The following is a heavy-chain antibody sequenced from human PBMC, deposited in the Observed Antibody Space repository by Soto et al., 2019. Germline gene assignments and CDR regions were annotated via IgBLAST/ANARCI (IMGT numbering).Heavy chain of an antibody. CDR2: ISGSGGST. V-gene: IGHV3-23*01. CDR3: AKAAYDFWSGYYASNYYYYMDV. Sequence: PGGSLRLSCAASGFTFSSYAMSWVRQAPGKGLEWVSAISGSGGSTYYADSVKGRFTISRDNSKNTLYLQMNSLRAEDTAVYYCAKAAYDFWSGYYASNYYYYMDVWGKGTTVTVSS. J-gene: IGHJ6*03. D-gene: IGHD3-3*01. CDR1: GFTFSSYA.